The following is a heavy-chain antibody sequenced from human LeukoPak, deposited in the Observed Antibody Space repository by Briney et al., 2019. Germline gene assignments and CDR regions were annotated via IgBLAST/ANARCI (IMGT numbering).Heavy chain of an antibody. Sequence: GASVKVSCRASGYTFTTYTIHWVRQAPGRRLEWMGWINAGNGNTKYSQKFQGRVTITRDTSASTAYMELSSLRSEDTAVYYCARANDFWSGYYYGMDVWGQGTTVTVSS. D-gene: IGHD3-3*01. CDR2: INAGNGNT. CDR1: GYTFTTYT. V-gene: IGHV1-3*01. J-gene: IGHJ6*02. CDR3: ARANDFWSGYYYGMDV.